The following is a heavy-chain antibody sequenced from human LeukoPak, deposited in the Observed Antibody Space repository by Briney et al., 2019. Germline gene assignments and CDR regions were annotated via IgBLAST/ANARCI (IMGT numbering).Heavy chain of an antibody. D-gene: IGHD1-26*01. J-gene: IGHJ4*02. Sequence: SETLSLTCTVPGGSISSSNYYWGWIRQPPGKGLDWIGSIVYSGSTNYNPSLESRATISVDRSKNQFSLKLSSVTATDTAVYYCARYIVGSMSDYWGQGTLVTVSS. CDR2: IVYSGST. V-gene: IGHV4-39*01. CDR1: GGSISSSNYY. CDR3: ARYIVGSMSDY.